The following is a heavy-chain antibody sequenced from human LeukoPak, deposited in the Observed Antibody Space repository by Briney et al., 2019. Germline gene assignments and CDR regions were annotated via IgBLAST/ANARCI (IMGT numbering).Heavy chain of an antibody. J-gene: IGHJ6*03. CDR1: GGSISSSSYY. D-gene: IGHD3-10*01. V-gene: IGHV4-39*07. CDR3: ARGGTLGSGSYYTPYYYYYMDV. CDR2: IYYSWST. Sequence: SETLSLTCTVSGGSISSSSYYWGWIRQPPGKGLEWIGSIYYSWSTYYNPSLKSRVTISVDTSKNQFSLKLSSVTAADTAVYYSARGGTLGSGSYYTPYYYYYMDVWGKGTTVTVSS.